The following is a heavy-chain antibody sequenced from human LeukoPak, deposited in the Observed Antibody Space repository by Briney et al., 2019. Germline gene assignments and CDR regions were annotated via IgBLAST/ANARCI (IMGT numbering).Heavy chain of an antibody. CDR2: INHSGST. V-gene: IGHV4-34*01. CDR1: GGSFSGYY. CDR3: ARGGYDILTGSNPPDY. D-gene: IGHD3-9*01. J-gene: IGHJ4*02. Sequence: SETLSLTCAVYGGSFSGYYWSWIRQPPGKGLEWIGEINHSGSTNYNPSLKSRVTISVDTSKNQFSLKLSSVTAADTAVYYCARGGYDILTGSNPPDYWGQGTLVTVSS.